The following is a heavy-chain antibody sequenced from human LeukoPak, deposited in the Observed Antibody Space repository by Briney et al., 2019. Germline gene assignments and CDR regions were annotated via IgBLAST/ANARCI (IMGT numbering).Heavy chain of an antibody. V-gene: IGHV3-30*03. J-gene: IGHJ4*02. CDR3: ARGGATRY. D-gene: IGHD1-26*01. Sequence: GRSLRLSCAASGFPFSSYDMHWVRQAPGKGLEWVAVLSYDGSNEYYADSVKGRFTISRDNSKNTLYLQMNSLRDEDTAVYYCARGGATRYWGQGTLVTVSS. CDR1: GFPFSSYD. CDR2: LSYDGSNE.